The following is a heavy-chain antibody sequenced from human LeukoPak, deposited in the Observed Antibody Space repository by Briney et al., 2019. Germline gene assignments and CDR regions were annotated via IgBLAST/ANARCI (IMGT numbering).Heavy chain of an antibody. J-gene: IGHJ4*02. Sequence: GGSLRLSCAASGFAFSGYSMNWVRQAPGKGLEWISYISSGSSTIDYADSVKGRFTISRDNNKNSLYLQMNSLTAEDTAVYYCARAPHGLDYWGQGNLVTVS. V-gene: IGHV3-48*04. CDR1: GFAFSGYS. CDR2: ISSGSSTI. CDR3: ARAPHGLDY. D-gene: IGHD2-21*01.